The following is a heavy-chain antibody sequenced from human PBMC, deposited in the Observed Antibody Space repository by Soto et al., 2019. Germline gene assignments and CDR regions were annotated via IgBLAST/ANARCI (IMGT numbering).Heavy chain of an antibody. J-gene: IGHJ6*02. CDR3: ARDQDYYDSSGYYRYYYGMDV. Sequence: ASVKVSCKASGYTFTSYGISWVRQAPVQGLEWMGWISAYNGNTNYAQKLQGRVTMTTDTSTSTAYMELRSLRSDDTAVYYCARDQDYYDSSGYYRYYYGMDVWGQGTTVTVSS. CDR2: ISAYNGNT. D-gene: IGHD3-22*01. CDR1: GYTFTSYG. V-gene: IGHV1-18*01.